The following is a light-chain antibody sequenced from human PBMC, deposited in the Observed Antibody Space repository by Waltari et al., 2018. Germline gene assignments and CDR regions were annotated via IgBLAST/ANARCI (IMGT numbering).Light chain of an antibody. CDR3: AAWDDSLSGPI. J-gene: IGLJ1*01. CDR2: KDS. V-gene: IGLV1-47*01. CDR1: HSTIGSNS. Sequence: QSVLTQPPSASGTPGQRVTISCSGSHSTIGSNSVYWYQQLPGTAPTLLIYKDSQRPSGVPDRFSGSKSGTSASLAISGLRSEDEADYYCAAWDDSLSGPIFATGTKVTV.